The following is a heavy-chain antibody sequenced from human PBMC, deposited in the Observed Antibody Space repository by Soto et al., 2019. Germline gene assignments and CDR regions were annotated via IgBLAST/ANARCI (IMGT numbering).Heavy chain of an antibody. D-gene: IGHD3-3*01. Sequence: WASVKVSCKASGYTFTSYDINWVRQATGQGLEWMGWMNPNSGNTGYAQKFQGRVTMTRNTSISTAYMELSSLRSEDTAVYYCASPARNYDFWSGYSFDIWGQGTMVTVS. J-gene: IGHJ3*02. CDR2: MNPNSGNT. V-gene: IGHV1-8*01. CDR3: ASPARNYDFWSGYSFDI. CDR1: GYTFTSYD.